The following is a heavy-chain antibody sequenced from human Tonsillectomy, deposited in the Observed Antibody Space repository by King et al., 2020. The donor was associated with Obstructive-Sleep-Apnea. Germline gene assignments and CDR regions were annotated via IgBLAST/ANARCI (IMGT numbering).Heavy chain of an antibody. Sequence: LQLQESGPGLVKPSETLSLTCTVSGGSISSSSYYWGWIRQPPGKGLEWIGSIYYSGSTYYNPSLKSRVTISVDTSKNQFSLKLSSVTAADTAVYYCARGNSSYYYYYGMDVWGQGTTVTVSS. CDR3: ARGNSSYYYYYGMDV. CDR1: GGSISSSSYY. D-gene: IGHD2/OR15-2a*01. J-gene: IGHJ6*02. CDR2: IYYSGST. V-gene: IGHV4-39*07.